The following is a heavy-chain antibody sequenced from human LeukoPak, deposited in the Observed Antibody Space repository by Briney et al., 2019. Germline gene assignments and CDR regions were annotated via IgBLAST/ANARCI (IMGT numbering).Heavy chain of an antibody. CDR2: IHYSGST. V-gene: IGHV4-59*11. CDR3: ATYDYLYYFDN. Sequence: PSETLSLTCTISGDSISNHYWSWIRQPPGRGLEWIAYIHYSGSTNYSPSLKSRVAISVDTSKNQFSLKLSSVTPTDTAVYYCATYDYLYYFDNWGQGTLVPSPQ. J-gene: IGHJ4*02. D-gene: IGHD4-11*01. CDR1: GDSISNHY.